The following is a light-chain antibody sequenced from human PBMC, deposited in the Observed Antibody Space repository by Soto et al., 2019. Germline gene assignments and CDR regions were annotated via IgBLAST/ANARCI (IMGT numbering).Light chain of an antibody. J-gene: IGKJ1*01. CDR3: QQYGSAPRT. CDR1: QSVSSTY. V-gene: IGKV3-20*01. Sequence: EIVLTQSPGTLSLSPGERAALSCRASQSVSSTYLAWYQQRPGQAPGLLIYGASSRATGIPDRFSGSGSRTEYTLIISRLEPEDFAVYYCQQYGSAPRTFGQGNKGDIK. CDR2: GAS.